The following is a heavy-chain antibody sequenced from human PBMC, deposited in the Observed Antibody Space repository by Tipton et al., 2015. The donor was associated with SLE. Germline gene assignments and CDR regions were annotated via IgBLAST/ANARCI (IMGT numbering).Heavy chain of an antibody. CDR1: GFTFSSYC. J-gene: IGHJ3*02. V-gene: IGHV3-74*01. CDR3: ARDWGAAFDI. Sequence: SLRLSCAASGFTFSSYCMHWVRQAPGKGLVCVSRINSDGSSTSYADSVKGRFTISRDNAKNTLYLQMNSLRAEDTAVYYCARDWGAAFDIWGQGTMVTVSS. CDR2: INSDGSST. D-gene: IGHD3-16*01.